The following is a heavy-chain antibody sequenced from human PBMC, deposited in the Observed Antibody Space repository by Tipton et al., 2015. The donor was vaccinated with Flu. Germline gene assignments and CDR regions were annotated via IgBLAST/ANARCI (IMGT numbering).Heavy chain of an antibody. V-gene: IGHV4-34*01. CDR3: ASQYSSSWYAAFDI. CDR1: GGSFSGYY. J-gene: IGHJ3*02. CDR2: INHSGST. Sequence: GLVKPSETLSLTCAVYGGSFSGYYWSWIRQPPGKGLEWIGEINHSGSTDYNPSLKSRVTISVDTSKNQFSLKLSSVTAADTAVYYFASQYSSSWYAAFDIWGQGTMVTVSS. D-gene: IGHD6-13*01.